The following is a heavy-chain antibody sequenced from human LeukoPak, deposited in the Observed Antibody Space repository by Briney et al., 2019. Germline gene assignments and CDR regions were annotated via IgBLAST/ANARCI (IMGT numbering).Heavy chain of an antibody. CDR3: AHSYYFGSRSYYNVWFAP. CDR2: IYWDDEK. J-gene: IGHJ5*02. V-gene: IGHV2-5*02. D-gene: IGHD3-10*01. Sequence: SGPALVKPTQTLTLTCTFSGFSLSTSGVGVGWIRQPSGKALQWLALIYWDDEKYYSPSLKSRLSISRATSRNQVVLTMTNMDPLDTATYFCAHSYYFGSRSYYNVWFAPWGLGTLVTVSS. CDR1: GFSLSTSGVG.